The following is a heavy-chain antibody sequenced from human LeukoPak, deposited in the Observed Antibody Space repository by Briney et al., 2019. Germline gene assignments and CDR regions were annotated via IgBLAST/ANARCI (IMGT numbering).Heavy chain of an antibody. CDR1: GSIFSSFR. CDR2: ISSSGGTI. Sequence: GGSLRLSCAASGSIFSSFRMNWVRQAPGKGLEWVSYISSSGGTIYYTDSVKGRFTIPRDNARNSLYLQMNSLRAEDTAVYYCARDFDGVTTAFAYWGQGTLVAVSS. J-gene: IGHJ4*02. V-gene: IGHV3-48*04. CDR3: ARDFDGVTTAFAY. D-gene: IGHD3-3*01.